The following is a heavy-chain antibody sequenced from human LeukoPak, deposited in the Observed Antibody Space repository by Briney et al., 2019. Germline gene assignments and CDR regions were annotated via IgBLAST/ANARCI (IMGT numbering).Heavy chain of an antibody. Sequence: PGGSLLLSCAASGFTVSSNYISWVRQAPGKGLEWVSLIYSGGSTYYEDSVKGRFSISRDNSKNTLFLQMNSLRAEDTAVYYCATDAHWGQGTLVTVSS. CDR3: ATDAH. J-gene: IGHJ4*02. V-gene: IGHV3-53*01. CDR2: IYSGGST. CDR1: GFTVSSNY.